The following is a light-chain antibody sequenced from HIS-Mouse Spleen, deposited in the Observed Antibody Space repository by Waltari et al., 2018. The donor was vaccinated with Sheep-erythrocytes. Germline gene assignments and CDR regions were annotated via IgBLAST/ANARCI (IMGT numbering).Light chain of an antibody. J-gene: IGKJ2*01. V-gene: IGKV3-15*01. Sequence: EIVMTQSPATLSVSPGERATLTCRASQSVSSNLAWYQQKPGQAPRLLIYGASTRATGIPTRFSGSGSGTEFTLTISIMQSEYFAVYYCQQYNNWMYTFGQGTKLEIK. CDR1: QSVSSN. CDR2: GAS. CDR3: QQYNNWMYT.